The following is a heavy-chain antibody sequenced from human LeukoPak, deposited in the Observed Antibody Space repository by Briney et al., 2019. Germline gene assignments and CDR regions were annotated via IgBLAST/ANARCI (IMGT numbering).Heavy chain of an antibody. Sequence: PSETLSLTCTVSGGSISSGDYYWSWIRQPPGKGLEWIGYIYYSGSTYYNPSPKSRVTISVDTSKNQFSLKLSSVTAADTAVHYCARAPEDTWFGELFTFDYWGQGTLVTVSS. V-gene: IGHV4-30-4*01. D-gene: IGHD3-10*01. CDR2: IYYSGST. CDR1: GGSISSGDYY. CDR3: ARAPEDTWFGELFTFDY. J-gene: IGHJ4*02.